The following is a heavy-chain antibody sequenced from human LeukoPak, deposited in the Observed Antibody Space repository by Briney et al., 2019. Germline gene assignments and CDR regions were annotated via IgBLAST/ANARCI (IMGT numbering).Heavy chain of an antibody. CDR2: IIPIFGTA. J-gene: IGHJ5*02. D-gene: IGHD4-17*01. Sequence: ASVKVSCKASGGTFSSYAISWVRQAPGQGLEWMGGIIPIFGTANYAQKFQGRVTITADKSTSTAYMELSSLRSEDTAVYYCANSEDQTTVRGGWFDPWGQGTLVTVSS. CDR3: ANSEDQTTVRGGWFDP. CDR1: GGTFSSYA. V-gene: IGHV1-69*06.